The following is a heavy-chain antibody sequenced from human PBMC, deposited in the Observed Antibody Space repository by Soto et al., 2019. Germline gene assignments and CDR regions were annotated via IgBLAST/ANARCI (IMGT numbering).Heavy chain of an antibody. CDR1: GYSFTSYW. CDR3: AGVVLIYYVSGIYFTPYNYYGMDV. CDR2: IYPGDSDT. V-gene: IGHV5-51*01. J-gene: IGHJ6*02. Sequence: PGESLKISCKGSGYSFTSYWIGWVRQMPGKGLEWMGIIYPGDSDTRYSTSFQGQVTISADNSISTAYLQCSSLKPSDPAMYYCAGVVLIYYVSGIYFTPYNYYGMDVWGQGTTFTVSS. D-gene: IGHD3-10*01.